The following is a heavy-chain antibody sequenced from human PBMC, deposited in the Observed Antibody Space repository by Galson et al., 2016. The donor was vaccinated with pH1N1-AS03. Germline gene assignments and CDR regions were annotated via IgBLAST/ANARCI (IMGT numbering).Heavy chain of an antibody. J-gene: IGHJ4*02. Sequence: SVKVSCKASGYTFSRYYMHWMRQAPGQGPEWMGVIDPSIGSTTYAQTFQGRVTMTRDTATTTAYMELGSLRSDDTAVYYCATYGSGSRGGFDYWGQGALITVSS. V-gene: IGHV1-46*01. CDR2: IDPSIGST. CDR3: ATYGSGSRGGFDY. D-gene: IGHD3-10*01. CDR1: GYTFSRYY.